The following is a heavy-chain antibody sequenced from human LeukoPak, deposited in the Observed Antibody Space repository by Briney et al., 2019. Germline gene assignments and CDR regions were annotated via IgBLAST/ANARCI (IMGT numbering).Heavy chain of an antibody. CDR2: ISSSSSTI. V-gene: IGHV3-48*02. Sequence: PGGSLRPSCAASGFTFSSYSMNWVRQAPGKGLEWVSYISSSSSTIYYADSVKGRFTISRDNAKNSLYLQMNSLRDEDTAVYYCARDRGYCSSTSCYKWFDPWGQGTLVTVSS. D-gene: IGHD2-2*02. J-gene: IGHJ5*02. CDR3: ARDRGYCSSTSCYKWFDP. CDR1: GFTFSSYS.